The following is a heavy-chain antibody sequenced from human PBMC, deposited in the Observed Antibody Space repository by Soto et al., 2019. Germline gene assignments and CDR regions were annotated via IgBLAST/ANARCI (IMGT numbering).Heavy chain of an antibody. J-gene: IGHJ3*02. CDR1: GGSIVSGGYS. Sequence: SETLSLTCAVSGGSIVSGGYSWSWIRQPPGKGLQWIGHIYEGGNTYYTPSLDSRVTISVDKSKNQFSLRLSSVTAADTAVYFCVRRSPEDAFDIWGQGTLVTVSS. V-gene: IGHV4-30-2*01. CDR2: IYEGGNT. CDR3: VRRSPEDAFDI.